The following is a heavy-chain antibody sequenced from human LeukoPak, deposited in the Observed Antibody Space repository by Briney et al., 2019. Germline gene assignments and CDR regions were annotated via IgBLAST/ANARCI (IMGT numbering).Heavy chain of an antibody. Sequence: GRSLRLSCAASGFTFSDYGMHWVRQAPGKGLEWVAAISYDGSNEYFGDSLKGRSTISRGNSKNTLYLQMNRLRVEDTAVYYCVRGEYYSSSGMDVWGQGTTVTVSS. CDR1: GFTFSDYG. CDR2: ISYDGSNE. V-gene: IGHV3-30*03. CDR3: VRGEYYSSSGMDV. J-gene: IGHJ6*02. D-gene: IGHD3-10*01.